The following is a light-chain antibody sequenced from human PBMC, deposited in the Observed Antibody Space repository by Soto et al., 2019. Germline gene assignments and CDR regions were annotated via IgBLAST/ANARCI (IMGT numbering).Light chain of an antibody. CDR3: SSYAGSNNVV. Sequence: QSALTQPPSASGSPGQSVTISCTGTSSDVGGYNYVSWYQQHPGKAPKLMIYEVSKWPSGVPDRFSGSKSGNTASLTVSGLQADDEADYYCSSYAGSNNVVFGGGTKLTVL. J-gene: IGLJ2*01. CDR1: SSDVGGYNY. V-gene: IGLV2-8*01. CDR2: EVS.